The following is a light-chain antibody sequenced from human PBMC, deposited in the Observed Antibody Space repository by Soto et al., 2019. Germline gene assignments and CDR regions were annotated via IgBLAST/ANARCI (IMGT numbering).Light chain of an antibody. CDR1: SSDVAYYDY. CDR2: EVT. V-gene: IGLV2-14*01. CDR3: SSYTTISTYV. J-gene: IGLJ1*01. Sequence: QSALTQPASVSGSLGQSITVSCTGTSSDVAYYDYVSWYQQHPGKAPKLMIYEVTHRPSGVSNRFSGSKSGNTASLTISGLQAEDEADYYCSSYTTISTYVFGTGTKLTVL.